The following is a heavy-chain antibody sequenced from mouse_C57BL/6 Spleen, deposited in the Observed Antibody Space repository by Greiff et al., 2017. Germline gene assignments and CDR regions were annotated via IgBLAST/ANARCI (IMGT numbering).Heavy chain of an antibody. CDR1: GYTFTSYW. V-gene: IGHV1-50*01. J-gene: IGHJ4*01. CDR3: ARNSNDGDAIDY. CDR2: IDPSDSYT. Sequence: QVQLQQPGAELVKPGASVKLSCKASGYTFTSYWMQWVKQRPGQGLEWIGEIDPSDSYTNYNQKFKGKATLTVDTSSSTSYMQLSSLTSEDSAVYYCARNSNDGDAIDYWGQGTSVTVSS. D-gene: IGHD2-12*01.